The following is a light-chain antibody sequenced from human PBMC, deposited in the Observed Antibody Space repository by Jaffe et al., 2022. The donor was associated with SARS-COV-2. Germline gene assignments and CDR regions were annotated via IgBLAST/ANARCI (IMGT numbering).Light chain of an antibody. CDR3: QQYYNTPVT. V-gene: IGKV4-1*01. CDR2: WAS. J-gene: IGKJ1*01. CDR1: QSILFSPNNKNY. Sequence: DIVMTQSPDSLTVSLGERATINCKSSQSILFSPNNKNYLAWYQQKPGQPPKLLVYWASTRESGVPDRFSGSGSGTDFTLTISSLQAEDVAVYYCQQYYNTPVTFGQGTKVEIK.